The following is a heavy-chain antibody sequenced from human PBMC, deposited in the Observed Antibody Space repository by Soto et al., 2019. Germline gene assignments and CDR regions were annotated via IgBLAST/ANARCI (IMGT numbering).Heavy chain of an antibody. Sequence: GGSLRLSCAASGFTFSSYAMSWVRQAPGKGLEWVSAISGSGGSTYYADSVKGRFTISRDNSKNTLYLQMNSLRAEDTAVYYCAREGIAARPDYYYGMDVWGQGTTVTVSS. CDR1: GFTFSSYA. CDR3: AREGIAARPDYYYGMDV. J-gene: IGHJ6*02. V-gene: IGHV3-23*01. CDR2: ISGSGGST. D-gene: IGHD6-6*01.